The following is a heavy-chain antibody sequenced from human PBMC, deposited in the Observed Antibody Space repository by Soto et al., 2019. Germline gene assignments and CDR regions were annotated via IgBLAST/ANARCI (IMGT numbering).Heavy chain of an antibody. Sequence: SQTLSLPCAISGDSVSSNSSAWNCIRRSPSRGLEWLGRTYRRSKWYNDYAVSLKSRITINPDTSKNQFSLQLHSVTPEDTAVYYCARAVGYLDSWGQGTLVTVSS. V-gene: IGHV6-1*01. CDR1: GDSVSSNSSA. CDR3: ARAVGYLDS. CDR2: TYRRSKWYN. J-gene: IGHJ4*02. D-gene: IGHD6-13*01.